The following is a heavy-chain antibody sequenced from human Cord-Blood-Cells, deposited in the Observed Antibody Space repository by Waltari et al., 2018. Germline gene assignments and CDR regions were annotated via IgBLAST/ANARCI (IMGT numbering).Heavy chain of an antibody. V-gene: IGHV4-39*01. CDR2: IYYSGGI. CDR3: ARIVVPAAINWFDP. J-gene: IGHJ5*02. CDR1: GGSLSSSSYY. Sequence: QLQLQESGPGLVKPSETLSLTCTVSGGSLSSSSYYWGWIRQPPGKGLEWIGSIYYSGGIYYNPSLKSRVTISVDTSKNQFSLKLSSVTAADTAVYYCARIVVPAAINWFDPWGQGTLVTVSS. D-gene: IGHD2-2*02.